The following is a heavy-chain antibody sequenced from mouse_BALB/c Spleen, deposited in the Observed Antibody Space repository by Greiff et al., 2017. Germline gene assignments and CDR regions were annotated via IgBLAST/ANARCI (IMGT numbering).Heavy chain of an antibody. D-gene: IGHD2-2*01. V-gene: IGHV3-2*02. CDR3: ARGDGYDWCAY. CDR2: ISYSGST. Sequence: EVQLQESGPGLVKPSQSLSLTCTVTGYSITSDYAWNWIRQFPGNKLEWMGYISYSGSTSYNPSLKSRISITRDTSKNQFFLQLNSVTTEDTATYYCARGDGYDWCAYWGQGTLVTVSA. CDR1: GYSITSDYA. J-gene: IGHJ3*01.